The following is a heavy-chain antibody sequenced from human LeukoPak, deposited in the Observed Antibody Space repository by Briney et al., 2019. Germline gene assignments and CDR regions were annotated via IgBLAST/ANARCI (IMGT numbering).Heavy chain of an antibody. Sequence: GGSLRLSCAASGFTFSNYGMHWVRQAPGKGLEGVAFLQYDGSSRCYAGSVKGRFTISRDNSKNTLYLQMNSLRAEDTAVYYCAKEDGVVVVGQLGFDPWGQGTLVTVS. J-gene: IGHJ5*02. CDR1: GFTFSNYG. V-gene: IGHV3-30*02. D-gene: IGHD2-2*01. CDR3: AKEDGVVVVGQLGFDP. CDR2: LQYDGSSR.